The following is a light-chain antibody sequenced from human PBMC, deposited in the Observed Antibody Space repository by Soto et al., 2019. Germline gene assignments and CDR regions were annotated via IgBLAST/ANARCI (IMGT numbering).Light chain of an antibody. J-gene: IGKJ5*01. CDR3: QQSYTTPPIT. V-gene: IGKV1-39*01. CDR1: QSISNH. CDR2: GAF. Sequence: DIQITQKPGSLSGSXGGHVTIPXXXSQSISNHLNWYQQKPGKAPNLLIYGAFTLQRGVPSRFSGSGSGTDFTLTISSLQPEDFATYYCQQSYTTPPITFGQGTRLENK.